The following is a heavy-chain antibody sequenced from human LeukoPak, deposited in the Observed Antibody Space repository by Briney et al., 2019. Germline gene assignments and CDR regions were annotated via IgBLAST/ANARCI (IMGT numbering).Heavy chain of an antibody. CDR2: FDPEDGET. J-gene: IGHJ3*02. D-gene: IGHD4-17*01. CDR3: ATSATVPLDAFDI. CDR1: GYTLTELS. V-gene: IGHV1-24*01. Sequence: ASVKVSCKVSGYTLTELSMHWVRQAPGKGPEWMGGFDPEDGETIYAQNFQGRVTMTEDTSTDTAYMELSSLRSEDTAVYYCATSATVPLDAFDIWGQGTMVTVSS.